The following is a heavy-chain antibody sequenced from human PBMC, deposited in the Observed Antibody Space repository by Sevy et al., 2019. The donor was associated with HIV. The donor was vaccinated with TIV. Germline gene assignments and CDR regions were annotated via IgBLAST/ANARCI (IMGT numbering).Heavy chain of an antibody. J-gene: IGHJ6*02. CDR1: GFAFSNYYA. V-gene: IGHV3-30-3*01. CDR3: ARPRANYVDHYFFYAMDV. Sequence: GGSLRLSCAASGFAFSNYYAMYWVRQAPGKGLEWVALISYDGSDTYYADSVKGRFTVSRDNFKNTLFLQMNSLTTEDTAVYYCARPRANYVDHYFFYAMDVWGQGTTVTVSS. D-gene: IGHD4-17*01. CDR2: ISYDGSDT.